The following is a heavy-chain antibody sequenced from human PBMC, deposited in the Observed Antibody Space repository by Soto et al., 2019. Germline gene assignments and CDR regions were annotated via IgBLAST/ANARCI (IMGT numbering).Heavy chain of an antibody. Sequence: PGESLKISCAASGFTFSSYGMHWVRQAPGKGLEWVAVISYDGSNKYYADSVKGRFTISRDNSKNTLYLQMNSLRAEDTAVYYCAKVLWFGELYPHLLRPFDYWGQGTLVTVSS. CDR2: ISYDGSNK. CDR3: AKVLWFGELYPHLLRPFDY. CDR1: GFTFSSYG. V-gene: IGHV3-30*18. D-gene: IGHD3-10*01. J-gene: IGHJ4*02.